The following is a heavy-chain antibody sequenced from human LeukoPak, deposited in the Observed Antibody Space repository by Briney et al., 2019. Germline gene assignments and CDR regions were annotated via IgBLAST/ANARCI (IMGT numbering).Heavy chain of an antibody. V-gene: IGHV1-2*06. CDR3: ARGIPFDYYDSSGYQVPFDY. J-gene: IGHJ4*02. CDR1: GYTFTGYY. CDR2: TNPNSGGT. D-gene: IGHD3-22*01. Sequence: ASVKVSCKASGYTFTGYYMHWVRQAPGQGLEWMGRTNPNSGGTNYAQKFQGRVTMTRDTSISTAYMELSRLRSDDTAVYYCARGIPFDYYDSSGYQVPFDYWGQGTLVTVSS.